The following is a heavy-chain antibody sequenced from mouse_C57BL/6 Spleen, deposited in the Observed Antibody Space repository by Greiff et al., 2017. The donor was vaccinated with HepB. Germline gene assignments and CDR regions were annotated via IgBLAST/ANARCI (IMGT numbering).Heavy chain of an antibody. Sequence: QVQLQQSGAELVKPGASVKISCKASGYAFSSYWMNWVKQRPGKGLEWIGQIYPGDGDTNYNGRFKGKATLTADKSSSTAYMQLSSLTSEDSAVYFCARQAYYYGSSRYYFDYWGQVTTLTVSS. J-gene: IGHJ2*01. D-gene: IGHD1-1*01. CDR1: GYAFSSYW. CDR3: ARQAYYYGSSRYYFDY. CDR2: IYPGDGDT. V-gene: IGHV1-80*01.